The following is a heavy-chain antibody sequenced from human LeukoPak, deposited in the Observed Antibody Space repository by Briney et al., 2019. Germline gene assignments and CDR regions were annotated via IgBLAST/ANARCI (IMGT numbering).Heavy chain of an antibody. CDR1: GYTFTHYY. D-gene: IGHD3-10*01. J-gene: IGHJ4*02. V-gene: IGHV1-46*01. CDR3: ARDGGSGMEGNPGQY. Sequence: ASVKVSCKASGYTFTHYYIHWVRQAPGQGLEWMGMIVPSSGSTSYAQKFLGRVTMTRDTSTTTVYMELSGLRSEDTAVYYCARDGGSGMEGNPGQYWGQGTLVTVSS. CDR2: IVPSSGST.